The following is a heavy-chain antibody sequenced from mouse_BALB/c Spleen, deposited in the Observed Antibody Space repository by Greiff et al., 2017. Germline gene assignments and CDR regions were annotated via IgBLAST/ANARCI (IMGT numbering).Heavy chain of an antibody. CDR1: GFTFSSYG. J-gene: IGHJ4*01. Sequence: EVKLMESGGGLVQPGGSLKLSCAASGFTFSSYGMSWVRQTPDKRLELVATINSNGGSTYYPDSVKGRFTISRDNAKNTLYLQMSSLKSEDTAMYYCAIDYQYGNYYWGQGTSVTVSS. V-gene: IGHV5-6-3*01. D-gene: IGHD2-10*02. CDR2: INSNGGST. CDR3: AIDYQYGNYY.